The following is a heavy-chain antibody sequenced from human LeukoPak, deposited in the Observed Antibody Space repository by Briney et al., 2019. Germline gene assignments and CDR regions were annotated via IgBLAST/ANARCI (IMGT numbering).Heavy chain of an antibody. CDR3: ARTMEVGATLDP. V-gene: IGHV3-53*01. CDR2: IHSGGST. Sequence: PGGSLRLSCAASGFTFNSNYMSWVRQAPGKGLEWVSDIHSGGSTYYADSVKGRFTISRDNSKNTLYLQMNSLRAEHTAVYYCARTMEVGATLDPWGQGTLVTVSS. D-gene: IGHD1-26*01. CDR1: GFTFNSNY. J-gene: IGHJ5*02.